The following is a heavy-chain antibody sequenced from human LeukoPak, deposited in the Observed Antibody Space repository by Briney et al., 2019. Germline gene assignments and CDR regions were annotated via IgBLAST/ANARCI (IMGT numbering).Heavy chain of an antibody. Sequence: GRSLRLSCAASGFTFSSYGMHWVRQAPGKGLEWVAVISYDGSNKYYADSVKGRFTISRDNSKNTLYLQMNSLRAEDTAVYYRAKAGEPWGQGTLVTVSS. CDR1: GFTFSSYG. V-gene: IGHV3-30*18. CDR3: AKAGEP. J-gene: IGHJ5*02. D-gene: IGHD3-10*01. CDR2: ISYDGSNK.